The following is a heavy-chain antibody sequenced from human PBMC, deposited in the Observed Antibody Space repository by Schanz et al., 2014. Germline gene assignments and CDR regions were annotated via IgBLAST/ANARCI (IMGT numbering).Heavy chain of an antibody. CDR1: GFTFDKYA. Sequence: EVQLVESGGGLVQPGGSLRLSCAASGFTFDKYAMHWVRQAPGKGLEWVSVISWNSGTIGYADSVKGRFTISRDNAKNSLYLQMNSLRAEDTALYYCTRVTISPGGHGLDVWGQGTTVTVSS. CDR2: ISWNSGTI. J-gene: IGHJ6*02. V-gene: IGHV3-9*01. D-gene: IGHD3-16*01. CDR3: TRVTISPGGHGLDV.